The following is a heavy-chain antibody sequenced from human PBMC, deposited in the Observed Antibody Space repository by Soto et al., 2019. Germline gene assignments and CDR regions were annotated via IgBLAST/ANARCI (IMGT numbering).Heavy chain of an antibody. Sequence: QLQLQESGPGLVKPSETLSLTCTVSGGSISSSSYYWGWIRQPPGKGLEWIGRIYYSGSTYYNPTLKSRVTISVDTSKNQFSLKLSSVTAADRAVYYCARPSIVVVVAATPSLAFDIWGQGTMVTVSS. V-gene: IGHV4-39*01. J-gene: IGHJ3*02. CDR2: IYYSGST. CDR1: GGSISSSSYY. CDR3: ARPSIVVVVAATPSLAFDI. D-gene: IGHD2-15*01.